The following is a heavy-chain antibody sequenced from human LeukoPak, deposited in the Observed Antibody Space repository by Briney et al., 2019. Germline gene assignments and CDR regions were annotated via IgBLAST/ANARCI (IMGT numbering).Heavy chain of an antibody. J-gene: IGHJ6*03. D-gene: IGHD6-13*01. V-gene: IGHV4-59*01. CDR2: IYYSGST. Sequence: SETLSLTCTVSGGSISSYYWSWIRQPPGKGLEWIGYIYYSGSTTYNPSLKSRVTISVDTSKNQFSLKLSSVTAADTAVYYCARVIAAVDYYYYYMDVWGKGTTVTVSS. CDR3: ARVIAAVDYYYYYMDV. CDR1: GGSISSYY.